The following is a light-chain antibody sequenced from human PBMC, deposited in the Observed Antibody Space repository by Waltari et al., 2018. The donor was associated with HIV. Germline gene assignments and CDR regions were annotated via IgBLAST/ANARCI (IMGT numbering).Light chain of an antibody. CDR1: QSVSTY. CDR3: RHRSDWPPSTT. CDR2: DAS. Sequence: EIVLTQSPATLSLSPGDRANLSCRASQSVSTYLAWYQQKRGRAPRLLIYDASNRATGIAARFSGSGSGTDVTLTISGLVPEDFAVYYCRHRSDWPPSTTFGQGTRLEIK. J-gene: IGKJ5*01. V-gene: IGKV3-11*01.